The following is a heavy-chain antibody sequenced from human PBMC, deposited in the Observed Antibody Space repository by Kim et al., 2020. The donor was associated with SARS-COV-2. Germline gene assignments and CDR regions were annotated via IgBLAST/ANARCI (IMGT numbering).Heavy chain of an antibody. Sequence: SVKVSCKASGGTFSSYAISWVRQAPGQGLEWMGRIIPILGIANYAQKFQGRVTITADKSTSTAYMELSSLRSEDTAVYYCASFLDCSGGSCYSILYYWGQGTLVTVSS. CDR3: ASFLDCSGGSCYSILYY. J-gene: IGHJ4*02. V-gene: IGHV1-69*04. CDR1: GGTFSSYA. D-gene: IGHD2-15*01. CDR2: IIPILGIA.